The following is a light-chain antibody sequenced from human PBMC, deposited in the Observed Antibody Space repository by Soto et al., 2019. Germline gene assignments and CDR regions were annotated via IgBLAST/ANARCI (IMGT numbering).Light chain of an antibody. J-gene: IGKJ1*01. CDR3: QQYGSSPRT. CDR1: RTIDNY. V-gene: IGKV1-33*01. CDR2: GAF. Sequence: DIQMTQSPSSLSASLGDRVTITCRASRTIDNYLNWYQQKPGRAPELLVYGAFKRATGIPDRFSGSGSGTDFTLTISRMEPEDFAVYCCQQYGSSPRTFGQGTKVDIK.